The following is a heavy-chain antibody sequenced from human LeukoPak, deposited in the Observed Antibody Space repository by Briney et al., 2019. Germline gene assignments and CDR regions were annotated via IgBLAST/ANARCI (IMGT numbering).Heavy chain of an antibody. CDR3: VRDLTLLRVAQVHH. CDR1: GFTFSIYT. V-gene: IGHV3-48*01. Sequence: GGSLRLSCAASGFTFSIYTMNWVRQAPGKGLEWISYISTNSGTIWYADSVKGRFSISRDNAKNSLFLHMNSLRAEDTAVYYCVRDLTLLRVAQVHHWGQGTLVTVSS. D-gene: IGHD2/OR15-2a*01. CDR2: ISTNSGTI. J-gene: IGHJ5*02.